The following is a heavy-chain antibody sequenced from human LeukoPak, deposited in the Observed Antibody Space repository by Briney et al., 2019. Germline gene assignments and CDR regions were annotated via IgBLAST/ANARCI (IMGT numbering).Heavy chain of an antibody. Sequence: GESLKISCKCSGYSYTNYWICWVRQMPGKGPEWMGIIYPGDSDTRYSPSFQGQVTTSADKSISTAYLQWSSLKASDTAMYYCTRHLRIWQSWFDPWGQGTLVTVSS. CDR2: IYPGDSDT. CDR3: TRHLRIWQSWFDP. J-gene: IGHJ5*02. CDR1: GYSYTNYW. V-gene: IGHV5-51*01. D-gene: IGHD2-15*01.